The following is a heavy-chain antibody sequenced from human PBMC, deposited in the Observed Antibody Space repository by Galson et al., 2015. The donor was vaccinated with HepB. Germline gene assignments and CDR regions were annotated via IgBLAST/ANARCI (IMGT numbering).Heavy chain of an antibody. CDR3: GVKDSGY. Sequence: SLRLSCAASGFTFGSYWIHWVRQAPGKGLEWVGNINLDGSANFYVDSVKGRFTISRDNAKNSVYLQMSSQRAEDTAVYYCGVKDSGYWGQGTLVTVSS. CDR2: INLDGSAN. D-gene: IGHD3-10*01. V-gene: IGHV3-7*01. CDR1: GFTFGSYW. J-gene: IGHJ4*02.